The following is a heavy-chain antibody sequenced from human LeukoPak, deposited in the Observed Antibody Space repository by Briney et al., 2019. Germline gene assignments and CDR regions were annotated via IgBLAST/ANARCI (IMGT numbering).Heavy chain of an antibody. J-gene: IGHJ3*02. CDR3: AKDLWGAIYVGGDAFDI. D-gene: IGHD3-16*01. V-gene: IGHV3-23*01. Sequence: GGSLRLSCAVSGLTFSSYAMSWVRQAPGKGLEWVSVLSGSGDSAYYTDSVKGRFTISRDNSKNTLYLQMNSLRAEDTAVYYCAKDLWGAIYVGGDAFDIWGQGTMVTVSS. CDR1: GLTFSSYA. CDR2: LSGSGDSA.